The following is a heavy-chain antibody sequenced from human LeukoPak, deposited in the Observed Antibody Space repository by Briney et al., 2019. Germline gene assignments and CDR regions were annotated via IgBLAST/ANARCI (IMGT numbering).Heavy chain of an antibody. Sequence: GGSLRLSCAASGFTFSSYAMHWVRQAPGEGLEWVAVISYDGSNKYYADSVKGRFTISRDNSKNTLYLQMNSLRAEDTAVYYCARPYSGSYSFDPWGQGTLVTVSS. V-gene: IGHV3-30-3*01. CDR2: ISYDGSNK. D-gene: IGHD1-26*01. CDR3: ARPYSGSYSFDP. CDR1: GFTFSSYA. J-gene: IGHJ5*02.